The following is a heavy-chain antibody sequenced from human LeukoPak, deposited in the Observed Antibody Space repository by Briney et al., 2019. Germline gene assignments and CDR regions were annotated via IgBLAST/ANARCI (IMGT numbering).Heavy chain of an antibody. D-gene: IGHD1-26*01. CDR3: ARTPSGSYYGRAYYFDY. J-gene: IGHJ4*02. CDR1: GYTFINYY. CDR2: INPSGGTT. V-gene: IGHV1-46*01. Sequence: GASVKVSCKASGYTFINYYMHWVRQAPGQGLEWMGIINPSGGTTSYAQNFQGRVTMTRDTSTSTVYMELSSLRSEDTAVYYCARTPSGSYYGRAYYFDYWGQGTLVTVSS.